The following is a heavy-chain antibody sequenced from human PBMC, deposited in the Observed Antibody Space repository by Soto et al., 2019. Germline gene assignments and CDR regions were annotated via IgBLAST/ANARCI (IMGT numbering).Heavy chain of an antibody. D-gene: IGHD2-15*01. J-gene: IGHJ5*02. CDR3: ARRYCSGGSCNGYDP. CDR2: ISAYNGNT. CDR1: GYTFTSYG. Sequence: ASVKVSCKASGYTFTSYGISWVRQAPGQGLEWMGWISAYNGNTNYAQKLQGRVTMTTDTSTSTAYMELRSLRSDDTAVYYCARRYCSGGSCNGYDPWGQGTLVTVSS. V-gene: IGHV1-18*01.